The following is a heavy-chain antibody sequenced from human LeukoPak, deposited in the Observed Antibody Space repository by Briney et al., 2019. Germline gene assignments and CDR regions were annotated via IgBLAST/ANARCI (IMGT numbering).Heavy chain of an antibody. Sequence: EASVKVSCKASGYTFTSYGISWVRQAPGQGLEWMGWINPNSGGTNYAQKFQGRVTMTRDTSISTAYMELSRLRSDDTAVYYCARVRAVAGTRYYFDYWGQGTLVTVSS. J-gene: IGHJ4*02. CDR3: ARVRAVAGTRYYFDY. CDR2: INPNSGGT. D-gene: IGHD6-19*01. CDR1: GYTFTSYG. V-gene: IGHV1-2*02.